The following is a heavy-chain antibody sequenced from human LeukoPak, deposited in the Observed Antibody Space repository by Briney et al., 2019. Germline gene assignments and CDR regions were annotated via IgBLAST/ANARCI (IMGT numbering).Heavy chain of an antibody. D-gene: IGHD3-16*01. J-gene: IGHJ4*02. CDR3: ATLTRPYQYVWGRYPSLLH. Sequence: PGGSLRLSYAAYGFTFSSCEMSWVRQAPGKGLDWVSYISSSGSTIYYADSVKGRFTISRDNAKNSLYLQMNSLTAQNTTLYDCATLTRPYQYVWGRYPSLLHWPQGTLHTVSS. CDR2: ISSSGSTI. CDR1: GFTFSSCE. V-gene: IGHV3-48*03.